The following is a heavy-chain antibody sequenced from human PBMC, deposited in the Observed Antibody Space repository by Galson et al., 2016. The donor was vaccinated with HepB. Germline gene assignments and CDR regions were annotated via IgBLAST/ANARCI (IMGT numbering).Heavy chain of an antibody. CDR1: GGSLNINSGFVGISSHY. CDR3: ARHAHNGNSDY. J-gene: IGHJ4*02. V-gene: IGHV4-39*01. Sequence: SETLSLTCAVSGGSLNINSGFVGISSHYWAWIRQPPGKGPEWIGSVSYSGTTYYHPSLKSRVTISFDMSKNQYSLGLRSVTAADTAVYYCARHAHNGNSDYWGQGILVTVSS. D-gene: IGHD2-8*01. CDR2: VSYSGTT.